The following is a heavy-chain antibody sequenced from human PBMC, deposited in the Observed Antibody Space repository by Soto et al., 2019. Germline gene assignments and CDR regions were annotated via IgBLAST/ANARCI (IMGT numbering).Heavy chain of an antibody. D-gene: IGHD1-26*01. CDR1: GFSLSNARMG. V-gene: IGHV2-26*01. J-gene: IGHJ4*02. Sequence: SGPTLVNPTETLTLTCTVSGFSLSNARMGVSWIRQPPGKALEWLAHIFSNDEKSYSTSLKSRLTISKETPKSQVVRTMTNMEPVDTATYYCGRTPPGPGRSYYFDYWDQETLVTLSS. CDR2: IFSNDEK. CDR3: GRTPPGPGRSYYFDY.